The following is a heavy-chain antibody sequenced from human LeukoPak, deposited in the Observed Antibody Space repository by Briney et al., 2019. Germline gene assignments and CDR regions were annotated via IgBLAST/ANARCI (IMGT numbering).Heavy chain of an antibody. Sequence: GRSLRLSCAASGYTFSSYGMHWVRQAPGKGLEWVAVIWYDGSNKYYADSVKGRFTISRDNSKNTLYLQMNSLRAEDTAVYYCARDGSGDSYGQPFDYWGQGTLVTVSS. J-gene: IGHJ4*02. D-gene: IGHD5-18*01. CDR1: GYTFSSYG. CDR2: IWYDGSNK. CDR3: ARDGSGDSYGQPFDY. V-gene: IGHV3-33*01.